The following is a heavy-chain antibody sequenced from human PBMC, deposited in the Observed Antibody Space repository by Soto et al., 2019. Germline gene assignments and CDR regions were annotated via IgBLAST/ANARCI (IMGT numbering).Heavy chain of an antibody. D-gene: IGHD3-22*01. CDR3: ARYSYYYDSSGYRPLDYFDY. CDR2: IYYSGST. Sequence: SETLSLTCTVSGGSISSGGYYWSWIRQHPGKGLEWIGYIYYSGSTNYNPSLKSRVTISVDTSKNQFSLKLSSVTAADTAVYYCARYSYYYDSSGYRPLDYFDYWGQGTLVTVSS. J-gene: IGHJ4*02. CDR1: GGSISSGGYY. V-gene: IGHV4-30-4*08.